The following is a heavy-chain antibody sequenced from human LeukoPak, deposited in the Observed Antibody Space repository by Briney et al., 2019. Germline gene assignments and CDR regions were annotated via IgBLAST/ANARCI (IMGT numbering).Heavy chain of an antibody. CDR2: ISSDGSIA. J-gene: IGHJ4*02. V-gene: IGHV3-74*01. D-gene: IGHD4-23*01. CDR3: ARADYGGKSDFHY. CDR1: GFTFSTYW. Sequence: GGSLKLSCAASGFTFSTYWMHWVRQAPGKGLVWVSRISSDGSIAINADSVEGRFTVSRDNAKNTLYLQMNSLRVEDTAVYYCARADYGGKSDFHYWGQGTLVTVSS.